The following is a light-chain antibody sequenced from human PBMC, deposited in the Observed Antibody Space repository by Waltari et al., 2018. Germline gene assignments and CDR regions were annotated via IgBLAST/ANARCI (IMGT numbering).Light chain of an antibody. CDR3: QQYGSSPIFT. CDR2: GAS. V-gene: IGKV3-20*01. Sequence: EIVLTQSPGTLSLSPGERATLSCRASQSVSSSYLAWYQQKPGQAPRLLIYGASSRATGSPDRFSGSGSGTDFTLTISRLEPEDFAVYNCQQYGSSPIFTLGPGTKVDIK. CDR1: QSVSSSY. J-gene: IGKJ3*01.